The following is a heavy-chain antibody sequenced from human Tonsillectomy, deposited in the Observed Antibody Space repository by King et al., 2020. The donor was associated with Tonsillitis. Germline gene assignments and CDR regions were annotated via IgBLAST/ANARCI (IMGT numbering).Heavy chain of an antibody. CDR3: ARDRGAFDI. J-gene: IGHJ3*02. Sequence: VKLVQSGGGLVQPGGSLRISCAVSGFTLSSYWMTWVRQAPGKGLEWVANIKQDGSEKYYVDSVKGRFTISRDNAKNSLYLQINSLRAEDTAVYYCARDRGAFDIWGQGTMVTVSS. D-gene: IGHD3-10*01. V-gene: IGHV3-7*03. CDR1: GFTLSSYW. CDR2: IKQDGSEK.